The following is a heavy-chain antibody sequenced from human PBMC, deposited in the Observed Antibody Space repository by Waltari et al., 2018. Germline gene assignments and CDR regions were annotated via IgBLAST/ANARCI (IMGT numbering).Heavy chain of an antibody. CDR1: GSTFSDYD. CDR2: INPNSEST. J-gene: IGHJ4*02. Sequence: QVQLVQSGAEVTKPGASVKVSCRAFGSTFSDYDMQWVRQAPGQGIEWMGWINPNSESTKYAQKFQGRVTLTRDTSINTVYMELSSLRSDDTALYYCARDGSFDFWGQGTLVTVSS. V-gene: IGHV1-2*02. CDR3: ARDGSFDF.